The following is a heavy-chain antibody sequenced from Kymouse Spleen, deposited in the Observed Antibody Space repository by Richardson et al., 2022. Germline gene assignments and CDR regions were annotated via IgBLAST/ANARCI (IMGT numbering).Heavy chain of an antibody. CDR2: IYYSGST. CDR3: ARHGSGSYYTLDYYYGMDV. Sequence: QLQLQESGPGLVKPSETLSLTCTVSGGSISSSSYYWGWIRQPPGKGLEWIGSIYYSGSTYYNPSLKSRVTISVDTSKNQFSLKLSSVTAADTAVYYCARHGSGSYYTLDYYYGMDVWGQGTTVTVSS. D-gene: IGHD3-10*01. J-gene: IGHJ6*02. CDR1: GGSISSSSYY. V-gene: IGHV4-39*01.